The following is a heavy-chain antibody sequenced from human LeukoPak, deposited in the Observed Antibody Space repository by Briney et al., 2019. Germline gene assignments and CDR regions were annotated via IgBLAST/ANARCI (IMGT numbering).Heavy chain of an antibody. CDR1: GYTFTSYY. V-gene: IGHV1-46*01. Sequence: GASVKVSCKASGYTFTSYYMHWVRQAPGQGLEWMGIINPSGGSTSYAQKFQGRVTMTRNTSISTAYMELSSLRYEATAVYYCARYLSGGTVIAALYYYYGMDVWGQGTTVTVSS. CDR2: INPSGGST. CDR3: ARYLSGGTVIAALYYYYGMDV. D-gene: IGHD2-21*01. J-gene: IGHJ6*02.